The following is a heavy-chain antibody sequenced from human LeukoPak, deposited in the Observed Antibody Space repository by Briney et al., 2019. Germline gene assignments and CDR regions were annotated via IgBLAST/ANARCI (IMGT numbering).Heavy chain of an antibody. CDR2: TFYTGRT. Sequence: PSETLSLTCTVSGGSINSGTFYWGWIRQPPGKGLEWIGATFYTGRTFYSPSLKSRVTISVDTSKNQFSLDLRSATAADTAVYYCARRRHNFDFYDVWGQGTRVTVSS. CDR3: ARRRHNFDFYDV. CDR1: GGSINSGTFY. D-gene: IGHD3/OR15-3a*01. V-gene: IGHV4-39*01. J-gene: IGHJ3*01.